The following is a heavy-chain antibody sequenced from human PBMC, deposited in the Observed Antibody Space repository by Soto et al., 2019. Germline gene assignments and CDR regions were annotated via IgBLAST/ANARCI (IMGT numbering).Heavy chain of an antibody. CDR1: NGSTSSHY. Sequence: LSLTCTVSNGSTSSHYWIWIRQPPGKRLEWIGYIFPRVTTNYNPSLESRVTISVDMSQNQFSLSLTSVTAADTAVYYCARMHPDIIIFDFWGRGTLVTVSS. V-gene: IGHV4-59*11. CDR2: IFPRVTT. J-gene: IGHJ4*02. D-gene: IGHD2-15*01. CDR3: ARMHPDIIIFDF.